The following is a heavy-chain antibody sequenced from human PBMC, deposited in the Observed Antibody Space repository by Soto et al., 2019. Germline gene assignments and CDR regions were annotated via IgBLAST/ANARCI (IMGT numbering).Heavy chain of an antibody. Sequence: EVQLVESGGGLVQPGGSLRLSCVASGFTFSSYWMSWVRQAPGKGLEWVANIKQDGSEKYYVDSVKGRFTISRDNAKNSLYLQMNSLRAEDTAVYYCARSDYYGSGSPMDVWGKGTTVTVSS. CDR2: IKQDGSEK. J-gene: IGHJ6*04. V-gene: IGHV3-7*01. CDR3: ARSDYYGSGSPMDV. D-gene: IGHD3-10*01. CDR1: GFTFSSYW.